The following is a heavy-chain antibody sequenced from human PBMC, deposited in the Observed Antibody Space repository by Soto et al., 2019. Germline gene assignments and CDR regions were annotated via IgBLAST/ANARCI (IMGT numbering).Heavy chain of an antibody. J-gene: IGHJ2*01. CDR2: IKQDGSEK. CDR3: ARALEADYGVYGRNWYFDL. V-gene: IGHV3-7*03. Sequence: GGSLRLSCAASGFTFSSYWMSWVRQATGKGLEWVANIKQDGSEKYYVDSVKGRFTISRDNAKNSLYLQMNSLRAEDTAVYYCARALEADYGVYGRNWYFDLWGRGTLVTVSS. D-gene: IGHD4-17*01. CDR1: GFTFSSYW.